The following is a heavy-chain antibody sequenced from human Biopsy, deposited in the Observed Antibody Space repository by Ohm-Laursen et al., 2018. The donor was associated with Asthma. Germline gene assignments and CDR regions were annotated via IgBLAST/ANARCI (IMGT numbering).Heavy chain of an antibody. Sequence: SLRLSCAASGFTFSHYWMHWVRQAPGKGLVWVSRINGDGSSTSYADSVKGRFTISRDNAKKKLSLQMNSPRAEDTAVYYCARGYDSSSWGQGTPVTVSS. D-gene: IGHD6-6*01. CDR2: INGDGSST. V-gene: IGHV3-74*01. CDR3: ARGYDSSS. CDR1: GFTFSHYW. J-gene: IGHJ5*02.